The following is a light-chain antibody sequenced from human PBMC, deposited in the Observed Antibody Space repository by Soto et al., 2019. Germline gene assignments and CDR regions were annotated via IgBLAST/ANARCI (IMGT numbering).Light chain of an antibody. J-gene: IGKJ3*01. V-gene: IGKV3-11*01. CDR2: DAS. CDR1: QSVGSY. CDR3: QQRTNWQFS. Sequence: EIVLTQSPGTLSLSPGERATLSCRASQSVGSYLAWYQQKPGHAPRLLIYDASNRAIGIPARFSGSGSGTEFSLTISSLEPEDFAIYYCQQRTNWQFSFGPGTKVDLK.